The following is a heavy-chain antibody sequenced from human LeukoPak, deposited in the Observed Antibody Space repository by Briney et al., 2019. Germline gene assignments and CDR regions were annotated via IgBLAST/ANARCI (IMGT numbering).Heavy chain of an antibody. CDR3: AKDRSWSSSSSIFDY. J-gene: IGHJ4*02. CDR2: LSGSGGST. CDR1: GFTFSSYA. Sequence: GGSLRLSCAASGFTFSSYAMSWVRQAPGKGLEWVSALSGSGGSTYYADSVKGRFTISRDNSRNTLYLQMNSLRAEDTAVYYCAKDRSWSSSSSIFDYWGQGTLVTVSS. V-gene: IGHV3-23*01. D-gene: IGHD6-6*01.